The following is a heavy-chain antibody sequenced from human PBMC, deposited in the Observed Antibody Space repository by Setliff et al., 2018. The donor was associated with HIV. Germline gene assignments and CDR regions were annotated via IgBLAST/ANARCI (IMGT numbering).Heavy chain of an antibody. CDR1: GGSISSYC. V-gene: IGHV4-4*09. D-gene: IGHD3-10*01. CDR3: ARRIDNSGSLPAKNWFDT. Sequence: PSETLSLTCTVSGGSISSYCWNWIRQPPGKGLEWIGYIFASGSSLYTPSLQSRVSISIDTSKNQFSLKLSSVTAADTAVYYCARRIDNSGSLPAKNWFDTWGQGRLVTVSS. J-gene: IGHJ5*02. CDR2: IFASGSS.